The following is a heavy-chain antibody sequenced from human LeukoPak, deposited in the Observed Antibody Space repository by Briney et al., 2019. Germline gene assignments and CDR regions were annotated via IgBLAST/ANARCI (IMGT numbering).Heavy chain of an antibody. D-gene: IGHD5-12*01. J-gene: IGHJ4*02. CDR2: ITSPVGRM. V-gene: IGHV3-23*01. CDR3: AKTYSRESGYDFFFHY. Sequence: GGSLRLSCATSGFTFSNYAVSWVRQAPGKGLEWVSSITSPVGRMYYADSVKGRFTISRDNSRNTVYLQMNSLRVEDTAVYYCAKTYSRESGYDFFFHYWGQGTRVTVSS. CDR1: GFTFSNYA.